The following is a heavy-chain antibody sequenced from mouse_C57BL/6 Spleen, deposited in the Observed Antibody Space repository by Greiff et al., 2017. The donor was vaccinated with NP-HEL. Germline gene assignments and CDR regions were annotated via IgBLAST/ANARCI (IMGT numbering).Heavy chain of an antibody. CDR2: IYPGSGST. D-gene: IGHD1-1*01. J-gene: IGHJ4*01. CDR3: ARSRTVPTYYAMDY. CDR1: GYTFTSYW. Sequence: QVQLQQPGAELVKPGASVKMSCKASGYTFTSYWITWVKQRPGQGLEWIGDIYPGSGSTNYNEKFKSKATLTVDTSSSTAYMQLSSLTSEDSAVYYCARSRTVPTYYAMDYWGQGTSVTVSS. V-gene: IGHV1-55*01.